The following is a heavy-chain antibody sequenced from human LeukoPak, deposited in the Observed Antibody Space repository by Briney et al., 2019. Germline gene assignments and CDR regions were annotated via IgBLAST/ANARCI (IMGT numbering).Heavy chain of an antibody. D-gene: IGHD5-18*01. CDR1: GGSISSSSYY. V-gene: IGHV4-39*07. Sequence: NPSETLSLTCTVSGGSISSSSYYWGWIRQPPGKGLEWIGSIYYSGSTYYNPSLKSRVTISIHTSKNQFSLKLSSVTAADTAMYYCARDEYSYGYSWGQGTLVTVSS. CDR2: IYYSGST. J-gene: IGHJ5*02. CDR3: ARDEYSYGYS.